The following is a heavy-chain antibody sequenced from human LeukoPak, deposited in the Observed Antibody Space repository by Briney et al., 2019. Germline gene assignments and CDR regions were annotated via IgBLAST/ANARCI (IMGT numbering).Heavy chain of an antibody. J-gene: IGHJ4*02. Sequence: GGSLRLSCAASGFTFSRDWMHWVRHAPGNGLVWVSRISDEGIITTYAHSVQGRFTISRDNAKSTVVLQMNSLRVEDTAVYFCVRRYYEYNVYDRHFDFWGQGILVTVSS. D-gene: IGHD5/OR15-5a*01. CDR1: GFTFSRDW. V-gene: IGHV3-74*03. CDR2: ISDEGIIT. CDR3: VRRYYEYNVYDRHFDF.